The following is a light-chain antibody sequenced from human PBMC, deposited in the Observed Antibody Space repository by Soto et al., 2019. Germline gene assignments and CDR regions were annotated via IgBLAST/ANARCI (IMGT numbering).Light chain of an antibody. CDR3: QQSDSTPIT. CDR1: QSISSY. CDR2: AAS. Sequence: DIQMTQSPSSLSASVGDRVTITCRASQSISSYLNWYQQKPGKAPKLLIYAASSLQSGVPSRFSGSGSGTDFTLNISSLQPEDFATYYCQQSDSTPITFGQGTRLELK. V-gene: IGKV1-39*01. J-gene: IGKJ5*01.